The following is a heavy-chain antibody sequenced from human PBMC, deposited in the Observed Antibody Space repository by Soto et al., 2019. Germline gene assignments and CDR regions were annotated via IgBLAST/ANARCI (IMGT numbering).Heavy chain of an antibody. D-gene: IGHD3-3*01. CDR2: IKQDGSEK. V-gene: IGHV3-7*05. J-gene: IGHJ6*02. CDR1: GFTFSSYW. Sequence: GGSLRLSCAASGFTFSSYWMSWVRQAPGKGLEWVANIKQDGSEKYYVDSVKGRFTISRDNAKNSLFLQMNSLRAEDTAVYYCARDHMVARSHYITIFGVPKGGYYYYGMDVWGQGTTVTVSS. CDR3: ARDHMVARSHYITIFGVPKGGYYYYGMDV.